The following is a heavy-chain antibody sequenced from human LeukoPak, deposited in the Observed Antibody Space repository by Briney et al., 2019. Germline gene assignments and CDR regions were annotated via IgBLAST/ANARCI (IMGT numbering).Heavy chain of an antibody. D-gene: IGHD1-26*01. CDR2: INPNSGGT. J-gene: IGHJ5*02. CDR1: GYTFTVYY. CDR3: ARRRGPRGSYKYNWFDP. V-gene: IGHV1-2*06. Sequence: ASVKVSCKASGYTFTVYYMHWVRQAPGQGLEWMGRINPNSGGTNYAQKFQGRVTMTRDTSISTAYMELSRLRSDDTAVYYCARRRGPRGSYKYNWFDPWGQGTLVTVSS.